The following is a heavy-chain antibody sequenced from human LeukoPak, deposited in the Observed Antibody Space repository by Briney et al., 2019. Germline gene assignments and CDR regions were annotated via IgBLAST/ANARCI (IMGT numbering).Heavy chain of an antibody. CDR3: ARVSPGDYYDSSGYSYYFDY. CDR1: GFTFSSYS. CDR2: ISSSSSYI. J-gene: IGHJ4*02. D-gene: IGHD3-22*01. V-gene: IGHV3-21*01. Sequence: GGSLRLSCAASGFTFSSYSMNWVRQAPGKGLEWVSSISSSSSYIYYADSVKGRFTISRDNAKNSLYLQMNSLRAEDTAVYYCARVSPGDYYDSSGYSYYFDYWGRGTLVTVSS.